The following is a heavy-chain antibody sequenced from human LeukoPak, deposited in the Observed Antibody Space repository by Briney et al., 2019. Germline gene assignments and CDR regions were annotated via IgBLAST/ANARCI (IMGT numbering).Heavy chain of an antibody. J-gene: IGHJ4*02. V-gene: IGHV4-59*01. CDR1: GGSMSTYY. CDR3: ARRSWYVDY. CDR2: IYDSLST. Sequence: TSETLSLTCTVSGGSMSTYYWSWIRQPPGKGLEWIGYIYDSLSTDYNPSLKSRVTIPVDMSKNQFSLKLTSVTAADTAVYYCARRSWYVDYWGQGTLVTVSS. D-gene: IGHD6-13*01.